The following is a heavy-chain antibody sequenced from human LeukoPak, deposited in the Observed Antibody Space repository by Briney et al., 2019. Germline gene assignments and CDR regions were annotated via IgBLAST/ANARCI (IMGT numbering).Heavy chain of an antibody. V-gene: IGHV4-59*01. CDR2: IYYSGSA. CDR3: ARVGVDYSGNIIKYYFDN. J-gene: IGHJ4*02. D-gene: IGHD4-23*01. Sequence: PSETLSLTCTVSGGSISSYYWNWIRQPPGKGLEWIGYIYYSGSAKYNPSLNSRVTMSVDTSKNQLSLKLSPVTAADTAVYYCARVGVDYSGNIIKYYFDNWGQGTLVTVSS. CDR1: GGSISSYY.